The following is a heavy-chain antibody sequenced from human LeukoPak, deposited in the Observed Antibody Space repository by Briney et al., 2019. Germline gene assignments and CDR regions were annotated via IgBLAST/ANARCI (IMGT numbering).Heavy chain of an antibody. J-gene: IGHJ4*02. CDR2: ISSSSSYI. V-gene: IGHV3-21*01. CDR1: GFTFSSYS. CDR3: ARTGYGYNYFDY. Sequence: GGSLRLSCAASGFTFSSYSMNWFRQAPGKGLEWVSSISSSSSYIYYADSVKGRFTISRDNARNSLYLQMNSLRAEDTAVYYCARTGYGYNYFDYWGQGTLVTVSS. D-gene: IGHD3-16*01.